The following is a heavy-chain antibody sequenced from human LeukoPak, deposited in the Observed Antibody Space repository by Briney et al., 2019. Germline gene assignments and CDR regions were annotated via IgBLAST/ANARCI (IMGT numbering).Heavy chain of an antibody. CDR3: ARVRDVLLWFGESLDY. CDR1: GYTFTSYA. J-gene: IGHJ4*02. CDR2: INTNTGNP. D-gene: IGHD3-10*01. Sequence: ASVKVSCKACGYTFTSYAMNWVRQAPGQGLEWMGWINTNTGNPTYAQGFTGRFVFSLDTSVSTAYLQISSLKAEDTAVYYCARVRDVLLWFGESLDYWGQGTLVTVSS. V-gene: IGHV7-4-1*02.